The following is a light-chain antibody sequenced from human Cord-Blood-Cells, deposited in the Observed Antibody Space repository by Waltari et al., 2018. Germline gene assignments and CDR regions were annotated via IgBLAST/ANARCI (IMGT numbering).Light chain of an antibody. CDR3: QQYYSYPYS. J-gene: IGKJ2*03. CDR1: QGISSY. CDR2: AAS. Sequence: AIRMTQSPSSFSASTGDRVTITCRASQGISSYLAWYQQKPGKAPKLLIYAASTLQSGVPSRFSGSGSGTDFTLTISCLQSEYFATYYCQQYYSYPYSFCQGTKLEIK. V-gene: IGKV1-8*01.